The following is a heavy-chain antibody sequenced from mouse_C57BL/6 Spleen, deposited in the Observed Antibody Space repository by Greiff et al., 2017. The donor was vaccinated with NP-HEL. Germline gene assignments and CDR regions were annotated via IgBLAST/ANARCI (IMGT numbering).Heavy chain of an antibody. Sequence: VQLKESGGGLVKPGGSLKLSCAASGFTFSDYGMHWVRQAPEKGLEWVAYISSGSSTIYYADTVKGRFTISRDNAKNTLFLQMTSLRSEDTAMYYCARDYYGSSFSYSFDYWGQGTTLTVSS. CDR2: ISSGSSTI. D-gene: IGHD1-1*01. J-gene: IGHJ2*01. V-gene: IGHV5-17*01. CDR1: GFTFSDYG. CDR3: ARDYYGSSFSYSFDY.